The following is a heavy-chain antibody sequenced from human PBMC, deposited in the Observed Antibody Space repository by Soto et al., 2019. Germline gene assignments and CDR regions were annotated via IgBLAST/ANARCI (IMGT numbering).Heavy chain of an antibody. V-gene: IGHV3-21*06. CDR3: ARDSDCHSTSCFFPPHV. D-gene: IGHD2-2*01. Sequence: HGGSLRLSCAASGFTVSDENMSWVRQVPGKGLEWVSGISGGGSYIFYADSVQGRFSISRDNPKNSLFLEMNSLRVEDTAVYYCARDSDCHSTSCFFPPHVWGQGTTVTVSS. CDR1: GFTVSDEN. CDR2: ISGGGSYI. J-gene: IGHJ6*02.